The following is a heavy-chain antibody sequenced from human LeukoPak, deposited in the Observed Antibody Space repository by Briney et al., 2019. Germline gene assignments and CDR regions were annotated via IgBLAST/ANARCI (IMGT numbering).Heavy chain of an antibody. J-gene: IGHJ4*02. Sequence: ASVKVSCKASGYTFTSYGISWVRQAPGQGLEWMGWISAYNGNTNYAQKLQGRVTMTTDTSTSTAYMELKSLRSDDTAVYYCARGAGTMVRGVIIYWGQGTLVTVSS. D-gene: IGHD3-10*01. CDR2: ISAYNGNT. CDR1: GYTFTSYG. V-gene: IGHV1-18*01. CDR3: ARGAGTMVRGVIIY.